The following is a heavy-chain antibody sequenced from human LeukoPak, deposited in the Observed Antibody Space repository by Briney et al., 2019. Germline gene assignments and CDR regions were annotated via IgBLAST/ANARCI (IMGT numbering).Heavy chain of an antibody. D-gene: IGHD6-19*01. CDR2: TRGNSERT. CDR1: GFTFSAYA. Sequence: PGGSLRLSCAASGFTFSAYAITWVRQAPGKGLEWVSATRGNSERTYYADSVRGRFTISRDNSKDTVYLQISSLRVEDTAVYYCAREQSGTRGWYTVDYWGQGTLVAVSS. CDR3: AREQSGTRGWYTVDY. J-gene: IGHJ4*02. V-gene: IGHV3-23*01.